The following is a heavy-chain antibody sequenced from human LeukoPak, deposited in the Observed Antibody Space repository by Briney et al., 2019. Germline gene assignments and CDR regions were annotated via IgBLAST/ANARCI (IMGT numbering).Heavy chain of an antibody. Sequence: SQTLSLTCTVSGGSISSAGYYWSWVRQHPGKGLEWIGYIYYSGSTYYNPSLMSRVTISVDTSKKQFSLKLSSVTAADTAVYYCARGSKGLYSSSSSDYYMDVWGKGTTVTVSS. CDR3: ARGSKGLYSSSSSDYYMDV. D-gene: IGHD6-6*01. V-gene: IGHV4-31*03. CDR2: IYYSGST. CDR1: GGSISSAGYY. J-gene: IGHJ6*03.